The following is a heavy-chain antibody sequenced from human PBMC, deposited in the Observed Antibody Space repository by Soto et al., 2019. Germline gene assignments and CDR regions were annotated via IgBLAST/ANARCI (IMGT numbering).Heavy chain of an antibody. CDR2: IIPIVGSA. V-gene: IGHV1-69*01. J-gene: IGHJ6*02. D-gene: IGHD2-2*01. CDR3: ARSQGSSTSLEIYDYYYYGMDV. Sequence: QVQLVQSGAEVKKPGSSVKVSCKASGGTFSSYAISWVRQAPGQGLEWMGGIIPIVGSANYAQKFQGRVTITADEAPSTAYMELSSLRSADTAVYYCARSQGSSTSLEIYDYYYYGMDVWGQGTTVTVSS. CDR1: GGTFSSYA.